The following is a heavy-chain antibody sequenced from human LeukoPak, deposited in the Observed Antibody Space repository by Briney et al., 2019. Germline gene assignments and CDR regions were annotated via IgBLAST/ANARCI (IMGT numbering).Heavy chain of an antibody. CDR1: GGSISSSRYY. CDR3: ARRTRSEASFDY. Sequence: PSETLSLTCTVSGGSISSSRYYWGWIRQPPGKGLEWIGSIYYSGSTYYNPSLKSRVTISVDTSKNQFSLKLSSVTAADTAVYYCARRTRSEASFDYWGQGTLVTVSS. V-gene: IGHV4-39*01. CDR2: IYYSGST. J-gene: IGHJ4*02.